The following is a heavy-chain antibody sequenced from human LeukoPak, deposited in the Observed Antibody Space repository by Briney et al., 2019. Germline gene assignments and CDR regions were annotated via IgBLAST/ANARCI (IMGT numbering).Heavy chain of an antibody. CDR3: ARTSGGSYYVFGY. CDR2: IIPIFGTA. Sequence: GASVKVSCKASGGTFISYAISWVRQAPGQGLEWMGGIIPIFGTANYAQKFQGRVTITADESMSTAYMELSSLRSEDTAVYYCARTSGGSYYVFGYWGQGTLVTVSS. D-gene: IGHD1-26*01. CDR1: GGTFISYA. V-gene: IGHV1-69*13. J-gene: IGHJ4*02.